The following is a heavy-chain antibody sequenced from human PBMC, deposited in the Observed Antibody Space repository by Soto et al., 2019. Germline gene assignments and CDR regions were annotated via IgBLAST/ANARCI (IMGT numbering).Heavy chain of an antibody. CDR3: XGYGY. CDR1: GFTVRANY. D-gene: IGHD5-12*01. J-gene: IGHJ4*02. Sequence: EVQLVESGGGLIQPGGSLRLSCAVSGFTVRANYMSWVRQAPGKGLEWVSVIYSGDTTYYADSVKGRFIISRDISKNTLYLQMXXXXXXXXXXXXXXGYGYWGQGTLVTVSS. CDR2: IYSGDTT. V-gene: IGHV3-53*01.